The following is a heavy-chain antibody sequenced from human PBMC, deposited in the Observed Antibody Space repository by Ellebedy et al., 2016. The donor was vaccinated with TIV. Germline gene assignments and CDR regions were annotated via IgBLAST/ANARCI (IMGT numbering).Heavy chain of an antibody. CDR1: GDSMTGYY. D-gene: IGHD6-19*01. V-gene: IGHV4-59*01. CDR2: IYSNGNT. Sequence: SETLSLTXLVSGDSMTGYYWSWVRQPPGKRLEEIGYIYSNGNTNYNPSLTSRVTISVDTSKKQFSLSLGSVTAADTAVYYCARGGWSKDYWGQGILVTVSS. J-gene: IGHJ4*02. CDR3: ARGGWSKDY.